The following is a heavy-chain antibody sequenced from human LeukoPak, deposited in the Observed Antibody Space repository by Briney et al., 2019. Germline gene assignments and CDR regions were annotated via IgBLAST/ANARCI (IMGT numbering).Heavy chain of an antibody. D-gene: IGHD6-19*01. CDR3: ARDSSIAVAKDY. CDR1: GFTVSSNN. V-gene: IGHV3-66*01. J-gene: IGHJ4*02. CDR2: IYSGGST. Sequence: GGSLRLSCAASGFTVSSNNMSWVRQAPGKGLEWVSVIYSGGSTYYADSVKGRFTISRDNSKNTLYLQMNSLRAEDTAVYYCARDSSIAVAKDYWGQGTLVTVSS.